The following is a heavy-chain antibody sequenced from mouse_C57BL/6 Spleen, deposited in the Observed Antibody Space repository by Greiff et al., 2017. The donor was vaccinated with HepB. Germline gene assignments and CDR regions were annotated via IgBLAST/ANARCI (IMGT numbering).Heavy chain of an antibody. CDR1: GFSFNTYA. D-gene: IGHD3-3*01. J-gene: IGHJ2*01. CDR3: VRLGEGYFDY. V-gene: IGHV10-1*01. CDR2: IRSKSNNYAT. Sequence: EVKLVESGGGLVQPKGSLKLSCAASGFSFNTYAMNWVRQAPGKGLEWVARIRSKSNNYATYYADSVKDRFTISRDDSESMLYLQMNNLKTEDTAMYYCVRLGEGYFDYWGQGTTLTVSS.